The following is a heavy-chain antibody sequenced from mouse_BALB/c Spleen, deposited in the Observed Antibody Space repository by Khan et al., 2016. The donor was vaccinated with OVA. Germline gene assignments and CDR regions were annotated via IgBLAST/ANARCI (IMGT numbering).Heavy chain of an antibody. V-gene: IGHV3-8*02. Sequence: VQLKESGPSLVKPSQTLSLTCSVTGDSITSGYWNWIRKFPGNKLEYMGYISYSGSTYYNPSLKSRISITRDTSKNQYYLQLNSVTTEDTATYYCARWVYDGHYGRFAYWGQGTLGTVSA. CDR1: GDSITSGY. CDR2: ISYSGST. CDR3: ARWVYDGHYGRFAY. D-gene: IGHD2-3*01. J-gene: IGHJ3*01.